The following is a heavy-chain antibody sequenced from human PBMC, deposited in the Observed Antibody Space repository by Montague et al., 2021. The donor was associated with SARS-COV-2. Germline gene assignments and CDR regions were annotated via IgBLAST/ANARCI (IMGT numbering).Heavy chain of an antibody. CDR2: ISHSGIT. V-gene: IGHV4-59*02. J-gene: IGHJ5*01. CDR1: GYSVTSSY. CDR3: ARLSIGGPLIRWFDS. Sequence: SETLSLTCTVSGYSVTSSYWSWIRQPPGKGLQWIGFISHSGITNYNSFFKSRVAISVNTSKYHFSLKLSSATAADTAVYYCARLSIGGPLIRWFDSWGQGTLVTVSS. D-gene: IGHD3-3*01.